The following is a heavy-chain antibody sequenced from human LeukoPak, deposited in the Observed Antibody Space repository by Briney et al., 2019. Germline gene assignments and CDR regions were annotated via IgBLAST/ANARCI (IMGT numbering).Heavy chain of an antibody. CDR1: GGAIISGGHY. CDR3: ARADSSGYYYDY. V-gene: IGHV4-31*03. J-gene: IGHJ4*02. CDR2: IYYSGST. D-gene: IGHD3-22*01. Sequence: SETLSLTCTVSGGAIISGGHYWSWIRQHPGKGLEWIGYIYYSGSTYYNPSLKSRLTISVDTSKNQFSLNLSSVTAADTAVYYCARADSSGYYYDYWGQGTLVTVSS.